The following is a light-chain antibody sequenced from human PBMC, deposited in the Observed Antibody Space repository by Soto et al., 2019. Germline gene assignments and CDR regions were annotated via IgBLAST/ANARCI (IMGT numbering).Light chain of an antibody. Sequence: EIVMTQSPATLSVSPGERATLSCRASQSVSSNLAWYQQKPGQAPRLLIYGASTRATDIPARFSGSGSGTEFTLSISSLQSEDFAVYYCQQYNNWPPFTFGPGTQVDIK. CDR1: QSVSSN. CDR3: QQYNNWPPFT. CDR2: GAS. J-gene: IGKJ3*01. V-gene: IGKV3-15*01.